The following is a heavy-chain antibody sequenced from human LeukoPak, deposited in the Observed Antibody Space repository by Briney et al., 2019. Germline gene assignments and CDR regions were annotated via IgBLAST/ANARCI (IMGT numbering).Heavy chain of an antibody. Sequence: ASVKVSCKASGYTFTSYAMHWVRQAPGQRLEWMGWINAGNGNTKYSQKFQGRVTITRDTSASTAYMELSSLRSEDTAVYYCARRGSLDIVVEPAAMGFDYWGQGTLVTVSS. CDR2: INAGNGNT. CDR3: ARRGSLDIVVEPAAMGFDY. J-gene: IGHJ4*02. D-gene: IGHD2-2*03. V-gene: IGHV1-3*01. CDR1: GYTFTSYA.